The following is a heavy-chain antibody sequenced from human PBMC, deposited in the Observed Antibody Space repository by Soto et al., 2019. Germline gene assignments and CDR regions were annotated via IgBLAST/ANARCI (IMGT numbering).Heavy chain of an antibody. V-gene: IGHV4-31*03. D-gene: IGHD5-12*01. Sequence: QVQLQESGPGLVKPSQTLSLTCTVSGGSIGSGGYYWSWIRQLPGKGLEWIGYIYHSGTTYYNPSLKSRLTMSVATSNNQFSLKLSSVTAADTAVYYCARDHIVAPANGMDVWGQGTTVTVSS. CDR2: IYHSGTT. CDR3: ARDHIVAPANGMDV. J-gene: IGHJ6*02. CDR1: GGSIGSGGYY.